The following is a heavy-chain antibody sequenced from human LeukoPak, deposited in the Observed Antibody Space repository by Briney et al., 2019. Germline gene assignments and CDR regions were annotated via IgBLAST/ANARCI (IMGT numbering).Heavy chain of an antibody. D-gene: IGHD6-19*01. CDR1: GYTFTGYY. CDR2: INPNSGGT. J-gene: IGHJ4*02. Sequence: GSVTVSCKASGYTFTGYYMHWVRQAPGQGLEWMGWINPNSGGTNYAQKFQGRVTMTRDTSISTAYMELSRLRSDDTAVYYCARKAVAGNLFDYWGQGTLVTVSS. V-gene: IGHV1-2*02. CDR3: ARKAVAGNLFDY.